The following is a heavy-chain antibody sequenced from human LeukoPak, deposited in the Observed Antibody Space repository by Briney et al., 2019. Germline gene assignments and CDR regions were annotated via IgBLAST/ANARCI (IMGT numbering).Heavy chain of an antibody. CDR3: ARDTVEGYCTS. D-gene: IGHD2-8*01. J-gene: IGHJ5*02. V-gene: IGHV3-48*01. CDR2: ISSSSSTI. Sequence: PGGSLRLSCAASGFTFSDHYMDWVRQAPGKGLEWVSYISSSSSTIYYADSVKGRFTISRDNAKNSLYLQMNSLRAEDTAVYYCARDTVEGYCTSWGQGTLVTVSS. CDR1: GFTFSDHY.